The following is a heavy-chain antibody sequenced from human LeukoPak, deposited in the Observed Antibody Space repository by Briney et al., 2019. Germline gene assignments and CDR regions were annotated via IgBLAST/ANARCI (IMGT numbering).Heavy chain of an antibody. J-gene: IGHJ4*02. CDR1: GFTFDDYA. D-gene: IGHD6-19*01. V-gene: IGHV3-9*01. CDR2: ISWNSGSI. CDR3: AKGPGEAVAGNFDY. Sequence: PEGSLRLSCAASGFTFDDYAMRWVRQAPGKGLEWVSGISWNSGSIGYADSVKGRFTISRDNAKNSLYLQMSSLRAEDTALYYCAKGPGEAVAGNFDYWGQGTLVTVSS.